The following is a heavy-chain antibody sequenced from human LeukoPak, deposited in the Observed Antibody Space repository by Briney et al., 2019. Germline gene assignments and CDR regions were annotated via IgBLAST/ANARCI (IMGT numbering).Heavy chain of an antibody. Sequence: MASETLSLTCTVSGGSISSSSYYWGWIRQPPGKGLEWIGSIYHSGSTYYNPSLKSRVTIAVETSRNQFSLKLSSVTAADTAVYYCARLGFRPTTVVTPGSDYWGQGTLVTVSS. CDR2: IYHSGST. CDR3: ARLGFRPTTVVTPGSDY. J-gene: IGHJ4*02. CDR1: GGSISSSSYY. V-gene: IGHV4-39*07. D-gene: IGHD4-23*01.